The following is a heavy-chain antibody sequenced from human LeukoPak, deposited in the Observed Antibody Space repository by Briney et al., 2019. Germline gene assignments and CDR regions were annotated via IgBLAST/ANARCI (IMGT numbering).Heavy chain of an antibody. CDR2: ISNGGTT. CDR3: VRLQPNTGEWAFDN. V-gene: IGHV4-59*01. Sequence: SETLSLTCTVSGGPINNYYWSWIRQPPGEGLEWIGYISNGGTTNYNPSLKSRVTISADKSKNQLSLKLGSVTAADTAVYHCVRLQPNTGEWAFDNWGQGTLVTVS. J-gene: IGHJ3*02. D-gene: IGHD1-1*01. CDR1: GGPINNYY.